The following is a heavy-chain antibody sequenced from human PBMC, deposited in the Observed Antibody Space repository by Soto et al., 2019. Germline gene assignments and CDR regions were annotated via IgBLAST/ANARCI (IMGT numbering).Heavy chain of an antibody. J-gene: IGHJ5*02. V-gene: IGHV4-4*07. CDR2: IYTSGST. Sequence: SETLSVTCTVSVGSISSYYWSWIRQPAGRGLDWIGRIYTSGSTNYNPSLKSRVTMSVDTSKNQFSLKLSSVTAADTALYYCAREKYTIFGVANNWFDPWGQGTLVTVSS. CDR3: AREKYTIFGVANNWFDP. D-gene: IGHD3-3*01. CDR1: VGSISSYY.